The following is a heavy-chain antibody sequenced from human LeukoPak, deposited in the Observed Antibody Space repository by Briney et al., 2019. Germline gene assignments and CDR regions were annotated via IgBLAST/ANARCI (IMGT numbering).Heavy chain of an antibody. J-gene: IGHJ4*02. Sequence: GGSLRLSCAASGFTFSSYWMHWVRQAPGKGLVRVSRINSDGSNTNYADSVKGRFYADSVKGRFTISRDNAKNTLYLQMDSLRAEDTAVYYCVRAHHSSGDYWGQGTLVTVSS. D-gene: IGHD6-19*01. CDR3: VRAHHSSGDY. V-gene: IGHV3-74*01. CDR2: INSDGSNT. CDR1: GFTFSSYW.